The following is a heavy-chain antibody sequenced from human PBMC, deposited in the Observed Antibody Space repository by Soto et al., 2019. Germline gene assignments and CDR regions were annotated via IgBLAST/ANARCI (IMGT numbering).Heavy chain of an antibody. CDR1: GFTFSSYA. V-gene: IGHV3-23*01. Sequence: GGSLRLSCAASGFTFSSYAMSWVRQAPGKGLEWVSAISGSGGSTYYADSVKGRFTISRDNSKNTLYLQMNSLRAEDTAVYYCAKSYCSSTSCYRVAPPSYYYYMDVWGKGTTVTVSS. CDR2: ISGSGGST. J-gene: IGHJ6*03. CDR3: AKSYCSSTSCYRVAPPSYYYYMDV. D-gene: IGHD2-2*01.